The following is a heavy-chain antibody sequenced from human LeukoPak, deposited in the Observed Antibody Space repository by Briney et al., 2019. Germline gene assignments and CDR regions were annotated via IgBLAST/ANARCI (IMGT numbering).Heavy chain of an antibody. D-gene: IGHD6-19*01. CDR2: LGSAGET. CDR3: VGRLRGWSSGFDY. Sequence: GGSLRLSCAASGLTFDTYDMHWVRQATGKGLKWVSVLGSAGETFYSGSVKGRFTVSRDNAKTSFFLQMSSLRAGDSAVYYCVGRLRGWSSGFDYWGQGTLVTVSS. V-gene: IGHV3-13*04. CDR1: GLTFDTYD. J-gene: IGHJ4*02.